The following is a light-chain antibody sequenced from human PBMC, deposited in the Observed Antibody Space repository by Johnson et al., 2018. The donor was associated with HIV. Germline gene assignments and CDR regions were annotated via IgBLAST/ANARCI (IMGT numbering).Light chain of an antibody. CDR3: GTWGGG. CDR2: DNN. Sequence: QPVLTQPPSVSAAPGQKVTISCSGSSSNIGNSYVSWYQQLPGTAPKLLIYDNNKRPSGIPDRFSGSKSGTSATLGITGLQTGDEADYYCGTWGGGFGTGTKVTVL. V-gene: IGLV1-51*01. CDR1: SSNIGNSY. J-gene: IGLJ1*01.